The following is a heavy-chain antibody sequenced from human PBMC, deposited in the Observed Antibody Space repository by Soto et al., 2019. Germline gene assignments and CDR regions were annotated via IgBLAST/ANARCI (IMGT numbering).Heavy chain of an antibody. CDR2: ISWDGGST. CDR3: AKDMAVAATDYYYYGMDV. Sequence: GGSLRLSCAASGFTFDDYTMHWVRQAPGKGLEWVSLISWDGGSTYYADSVKGRFTISRDNSKNSLYLQMNSLRTEDTALYYCAKDMAVAATDYYYYGMDVWGQGTTVTVSS. J-gene: IGHJ6*02. D-gene: IGHD2-15*01. V-gene: IGHV3-43*01. CDR1: GFTFDDYT.